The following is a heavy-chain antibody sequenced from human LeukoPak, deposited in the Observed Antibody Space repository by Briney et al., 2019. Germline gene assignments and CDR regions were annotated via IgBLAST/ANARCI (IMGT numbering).Heavy chain of an antibody. V-gene: IGHV3-23*01. CDR3: AKSFLICSSTSCSTYYYYGMDV. D-gene: IGHD2-2*01. CDR1: GFTFSSYA. Sequence: PGGSLRLSCAASGFTFSSYAVSWVRQAPGKGLERVSAISGSGGSTYYADSVKGRFTISRDNSKNTLYLQMNSLRGEDTAVYYCAKSFLICSSTSCSTYYYYGMDVWGQGTTVTVSS. J-gene: IGHJ6*02. CDR2: ISGSGGST.